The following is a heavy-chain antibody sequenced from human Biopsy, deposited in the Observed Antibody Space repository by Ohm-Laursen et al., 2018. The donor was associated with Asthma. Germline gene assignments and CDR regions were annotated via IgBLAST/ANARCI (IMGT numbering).Heavy chain of an antibody. CDR1: GYNFISFA. V-gene: IGHV7-4-1*02. Sequence: APVKVSCKASGYNFISFAIHWVRQAPGQGLEWMGRINTNTGNPTYAQGFTGRFVFSLDTSVSTAYLQISSLKADDTAVYYCARGLLGMDVWGQGTTVTVSS. CDR3: ARGLLGMDV. J-gene: IGHJ6*02. D-gene: IGHD2-15*01. CDR2: INTNTGNP.